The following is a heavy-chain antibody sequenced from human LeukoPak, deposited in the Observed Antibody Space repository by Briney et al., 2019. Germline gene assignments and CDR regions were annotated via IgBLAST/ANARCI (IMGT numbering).Heavy chain of an antibody. V-gene: IGHV3-30-3*01. D-gene: IGHD4-17*01. Sequence: GGSLRLSCAASGFTFSSYAMHWVRQAPGKGLEWVAVMSYDGSNKYYADSVKGRFTISRDNSKNTLYLQMNSLRAEDTAVYYCARDPHGDYGSPLEFDYWGQGTLVTVSS. CDR3: ARDPHGDYGSPLEFDY. CDR2: MSYDGSNK. J-gene: IGHJ4*02. CDR1: GFTFSSYA.